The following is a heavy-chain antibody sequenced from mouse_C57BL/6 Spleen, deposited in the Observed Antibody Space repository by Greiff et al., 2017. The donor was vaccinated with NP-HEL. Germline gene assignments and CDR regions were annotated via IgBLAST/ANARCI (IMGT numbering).Heavy chain of an antibody. Sequence: VQLQQPGAELVRPGTSVKLSCKASGYTFTSYWMHWVKQRPGQGLEWIGVIDPSDSYTNYNQKFKGKATLTVDTSSSTAYMQLSSLTSEDSAVYYCASSYCGNYVYAMDYWGQGTSVTVSS. CDR1: GYTFTSYW. J-gene: IGHJ4*01. CDR3: ASSYCGNYVYAMDY. D-gene: IGHD2-10*01. V-gene: IGHV1-59*01. CDR2: IDPSDSYT.